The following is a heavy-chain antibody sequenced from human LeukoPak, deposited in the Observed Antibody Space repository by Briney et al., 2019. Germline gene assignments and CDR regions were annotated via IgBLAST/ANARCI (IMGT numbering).Heavy chain of an antibody. J-gene: IGHJ3*02. V-gene: IGHV3-30*18. Sequence: GRSLRLSCAASGFTFSSYGMHWVRQAPGKGLEWVAVISYDGSNKYYADSVEGRFTISRDNSKNTLYLQMNSLRAEDTAVYYCVQEGPRGLAFDIWGQGTKVTVSS. CDR3: VQEGPRGLAFDI. CDR1: GFTFSSYG. CDR2: ISYDGSNK.